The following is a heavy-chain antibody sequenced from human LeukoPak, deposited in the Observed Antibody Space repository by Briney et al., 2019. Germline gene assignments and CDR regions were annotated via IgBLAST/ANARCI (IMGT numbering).Heavy chain of an antibody. Sequence: ASVKVSCKASGYTFTSYGISWVRQAPGQGLEWMGWISAYNGNTNYAQKPQGRVTMTTGTSTSTAYMELRSLRSDDTAVYYCARSFIAVAGTGEYFDLWGRGTLVTVSS. CDR2: ISAYNGNT. D-gene: IGHD6-19*01. CDR1: GYTFTSYG. CDR3: ARSFIAVAGTGEYFDL. J-gene: IGHJ2*01. V-gene: IGHV1-18*04.